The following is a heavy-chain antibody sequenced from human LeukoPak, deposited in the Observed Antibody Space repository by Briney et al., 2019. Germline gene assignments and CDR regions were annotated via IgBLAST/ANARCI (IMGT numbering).Heavy chain of an antibody. V-gene: IGHV4-30-2*01. CDR1: GGSISSGGYS. CDR3: ARTNYYGSGKYYYFDY. CDR2: IYHGGST. D-gene: IGHD3-10*01. Sequence: SETLSLTCAVSGGSISSGGYSWTWIRQPPGKGLEWIGYIYHGGSTYYNPSLKSRVTISVDRSKNQVSLKLSSVTAADTAMYYCARTNYYGSGKYYYFDYWGQGTLVPVSS. J-gene: IGHJ4*02.